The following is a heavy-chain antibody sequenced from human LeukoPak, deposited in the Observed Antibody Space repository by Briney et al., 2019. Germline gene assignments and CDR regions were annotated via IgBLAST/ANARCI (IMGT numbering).Heavy chain of an antibody. CDR3: TREGCSSTSGYGGMSY. CDR1: GFTFGDYA. CDR2: IRSKAYGGTT. V-gene: IGHV3-49*03. Sequence: PGGSLRLSCTASGFTFGDYAMNWFRQAPGKGLEWVGFIRSKAYGGTTEYAASVKGRFTISRDDSKSIAYLQMNSLKTEDTAVYYCTREGCSSTSGYGGMSYWGQGTLVTVSS. J-gene: IGHJ4*02. D-gene: IGHD2-2*01.